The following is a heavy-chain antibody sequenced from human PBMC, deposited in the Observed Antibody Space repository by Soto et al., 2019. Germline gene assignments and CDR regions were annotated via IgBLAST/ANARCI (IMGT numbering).Heavy chain of an antibody. CDR1: GFTFSTYA. J-gene: IGHJ3*02. D-gene: IGHD1-26*01. CDR2: TGGLETDT. Sequence: EVQLLESGGGLVQPGESLRLSCAASGFTFSTYAMSWVRQAPGKGLEWVAGTGGLETDTYYADSVRGRFTISRDNSRSTLVLQMTSLRADDTAIYYCAKDRMSYNSVWDPFDIWGRGTVVIVSS. V-gene: IGHV3-23*01. CDR3: AKDRMSYNSVWDPFDI.